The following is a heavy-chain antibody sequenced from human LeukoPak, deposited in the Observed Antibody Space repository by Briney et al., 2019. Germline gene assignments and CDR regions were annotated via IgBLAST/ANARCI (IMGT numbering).Heavy chain of an antibody. J-gene: IGHJ6*02. Sequence: SETLSLTCSVSGGSISGYYWSWIRQPPGKGLEWIGYIYYSGTTIYNPSLKSRLTISLDTSKNQFSLNLSSVTAADTAVYYCARRGDGYNSYYYYGMDVWGQGTTVTVSS. V-gene: IGHV4-59*08. CDR1: GGSISGYY. D-gene: IGHD5-24*01. CDR2: IYYSGTT. CDR3: ARRGDGYNSYYYYGMDV.